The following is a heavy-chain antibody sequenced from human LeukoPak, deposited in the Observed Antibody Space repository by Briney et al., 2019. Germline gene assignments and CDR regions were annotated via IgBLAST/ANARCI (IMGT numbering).Heavy chain of an antibody. Sequence: RGRSLRLSCAASGVTFRSYGMHWVRQAPGQGRGWVAIVWYDGNNKYYAGSVKGRFTVSRDNSKDPVSLQLNSLRAEDTAVYYCARGSEAAAGAFDYWGQGALVTVPS. D-gene: IGHD6-13*01. V-gene: IGHV3-33*01. CDR2: VWYDGNNK. CDR1: GVTFRSYG. J-gene: IGHJ4*02. CDR3: ARGSEAAAGAFDY.